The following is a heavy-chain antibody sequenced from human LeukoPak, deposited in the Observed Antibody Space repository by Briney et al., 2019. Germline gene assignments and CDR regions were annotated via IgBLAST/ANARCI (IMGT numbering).Heavy chain of an antibody. CDR2: IYYSGST. J-gene: IGHJ4*02. D-gene: IGHD4-17*01. Sequence: SETLSLTCAVYGGSFSGYYWSWIRQPPGKGLEWIGYIYYSGSTNYNPSLKSRVTISVDTSKNQFSLKLSSVTAADTAVYYCASGVRSYYFDYWGQGTLVTVSS. CDR3: ASGVRSYYFDY. V-gene: IGHV4-59*01. CDR1: GGSFSGYY.